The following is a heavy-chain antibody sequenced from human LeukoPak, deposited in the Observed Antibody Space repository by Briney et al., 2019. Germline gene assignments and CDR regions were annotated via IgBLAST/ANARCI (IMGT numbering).Heavy chain of an antibody. CDR3: ARRPGVGHAYHYYFAS. V-gene: IGHV4-59*12. J-gene: IGHJ4*02. Sequence: SETLSLTCIVSGGSISNYYWSWIRQPPGKGLEWIGYIYYSGSTTYNPSLKSRVTISLDRSKNHSSLKLSSVSAAATALYYCARRPGVGHAYHYYFASWGQGHVATVS. D-gene: IGHD2-2*01. CDR2: IYYSGST. CDR1: GGSISNYY.